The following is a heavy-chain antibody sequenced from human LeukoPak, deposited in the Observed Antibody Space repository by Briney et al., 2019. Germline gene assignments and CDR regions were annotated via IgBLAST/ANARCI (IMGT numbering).Heavy chain of an antibody. CDR1: GGSFSGYY. J-gene: IGHJ4*02. CDR2: INHSGST. D-gene: IGHD2-15*01. Sequence: SETLSLTCAVYGGSFSGYYWSWIRQPPGKGLEWIGEINHSGSTNYNPSLKSRVTISVDTSKNQFSLKLSSVTAADTAVYYCATLAQLGYCSGGSCYRRGAFDYWGQGTLVTVSS. V-gene: IGHV4-34*01. CDR3: ATLAQLGYCSGGSCYRRGAFDY.